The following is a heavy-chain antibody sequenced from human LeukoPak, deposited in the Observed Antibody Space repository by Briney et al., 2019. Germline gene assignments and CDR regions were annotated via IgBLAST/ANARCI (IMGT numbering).Heavy chain of an antibody. D-gene: IGHD2-2*01. V-gene: IGHV3-11*04. J-gene: IGHJ4*02. CDR1: GFTFSDYY. Sequence: GGSLRLSCAASGFTFSDYYMSWIRQAPGKGLEWVSSISSSSNNIYYADSVKGRFTISRDNAMNSVYLQMNSLRVEDTAVYYCARGYQRPDYWGQGTLITVSS. CDR3: ARGYQRPDY. CDR2: ISSSSNNI.